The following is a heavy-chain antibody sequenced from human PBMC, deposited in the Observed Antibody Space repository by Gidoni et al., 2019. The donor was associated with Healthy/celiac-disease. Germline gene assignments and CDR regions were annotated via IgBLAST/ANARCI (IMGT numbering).Heavy chain of an antibody. J-gene: IGHJ6*03. Sequence: QLQLQESGPGLVKPSETLSLTCTVPGGPISSSSYYWGWIRQPPGKGLEGVGGIYYSGSTYYNPSLKSRVTISVDTSKNQFSLKLSSVTAADTAVYYCARHLAVAAAGSYYYYYYMDVWGKGTTVTVSS. D-gene: IGHD6-13*01. CDR3: ARHLAVAAAGSYYYYYYMDV. V-gene: IGHV4-39*01. CDR2: IYYSGST. CDR1: GGPISSSSYY.